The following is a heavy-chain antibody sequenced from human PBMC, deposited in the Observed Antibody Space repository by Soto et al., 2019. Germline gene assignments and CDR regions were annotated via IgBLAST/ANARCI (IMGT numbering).Heavy chain of an antibody. CDR3: VRQIYDSDTGPNFQYYFDS. V-gene: IGHV5-10-1*01. CDR1: GYSFAGYW. CDR2: IAPSDSQT. Sequence: PGASLKISCKGSGYSFAGYWITWVRQKPGTGLEWMGRIAPSDSQTYYSPSFRGHVTISVTKSITTVFLQWSSLRASDTAMYYCVRQIYDSDTGPNFQYYFDSWGQGTPVTVS. J-gene: IGHJ4*02. D-gene: IGHD3-22*01.